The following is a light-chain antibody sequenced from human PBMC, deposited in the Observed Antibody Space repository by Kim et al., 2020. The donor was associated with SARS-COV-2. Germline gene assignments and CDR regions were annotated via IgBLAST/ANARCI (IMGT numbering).Light chain of an antibody. CDR1: NSNIGKNS. CDR3: GTWDTTLNVLYV. J-gene: IGLJ1*01. V-gene: IGLV1-51*01. CDR2: DNN. Sequence: VTNAGSGGNSNIGKNSVSGYQNLPETAPKLVIYDNNKRPSGSPDRFSGSKSGTSATLAITGLQTGDEADYFCGTWDTTLNVLYVFGSGTKVTVL.